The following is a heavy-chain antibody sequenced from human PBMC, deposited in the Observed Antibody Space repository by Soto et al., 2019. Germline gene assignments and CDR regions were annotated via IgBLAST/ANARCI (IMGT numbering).Heavy chain of an antibody. CDR1: GYTFTSYA. V-gene: IGHV1-3*05. J-gene: IGHJ4*02. Sequence: QVQLVQSGAEEKKPGASVKVSCKASGYTFTSYAMHWVRQAPGQRLEWMGWINAGNGNTKYSQKFQGRVTITRDTSASTAYMELSSLRSEDTAVYYCARARAQTHYYDSSGYLDYWGQGTLVTVSS. CDR3: ARARAQTHYYDSSGYLDY. CDR2: INAGNGNT. D-gene: IGHD3-22*01.